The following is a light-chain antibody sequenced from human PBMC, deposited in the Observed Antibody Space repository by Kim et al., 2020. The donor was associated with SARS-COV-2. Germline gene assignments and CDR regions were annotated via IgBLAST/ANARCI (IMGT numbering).Light chain of an antibody. CDR1: QSVSSN. V-gene: IGKV3-15*01. CDR3: QQYNNWPPIT. CDR2: CAS. Sequence: PVEKATPSCRASQSVSSNLAWYQQQPGQAPRLLIYCASTRATGSPASFSSSGSGTEFTLTISSLQSEDVAVYYCQQYNNWPPITFGQGTRLEIK. J-gene: IGKJ5*01.